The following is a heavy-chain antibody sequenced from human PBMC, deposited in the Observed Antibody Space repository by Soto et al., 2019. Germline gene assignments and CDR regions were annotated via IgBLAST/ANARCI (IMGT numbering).Heavy chain of an antibody. J-gene: IGHJ5*02. V-gene: IGHV1-3*01. CDR3: ARGLLWFGELLFDP. CDR2: INAGNGNT. CDR1: GYTFTSYA. D-gene: IGHD3-10*01. Sequence: QVQLVQSGAEVKKPGASVKVSCKASGYTFTSYAMHWVRQAPGQRLEWMGWINAGNGNTKYSQKFQGRVTITRDTXESTAYMELSSRRSEDTAVYYCARGLLWFGELLFDPWGQGTLVTVSS.